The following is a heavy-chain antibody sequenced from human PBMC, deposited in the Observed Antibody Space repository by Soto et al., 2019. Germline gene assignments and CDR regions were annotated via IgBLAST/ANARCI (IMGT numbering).Heavy chain of an antibody. V-gene: IGHV1-69*09. CDR1: GGTFVRHV. D-gene: IGHD2-2*01. J-gene: IGHJ4*02. CDR2: INPLSGIP. CDR3: ATPACAATWCSTSHNLDH. Sequence: QVQLVQSGAEVKKPESSVKVSCKTSGGTFVRHVISWVRQAPGQGPEWMGKINPLSGIPNYAQKFQDRVTFTADTDSSTAYMGLSSLRSDDTAVYYCATPACAATWCSTSHNLDHWGQGTLVTVSS.